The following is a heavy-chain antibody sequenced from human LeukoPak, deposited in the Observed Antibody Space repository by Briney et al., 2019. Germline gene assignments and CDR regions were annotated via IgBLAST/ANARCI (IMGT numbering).Heavy chain of an antibody. CDR3: AKDKYGDYTYDY. CDR2: ISGSGGST. J-gene: IGHJ4*02. V-gene: IGHV3-23*01. CDR1: GFTFSSYA. D-gene: IGHD4-17*01. Sequence: GGSLRLSCAASGFTFSSYAMSWVRQAPGKGLEWVSAISGSGGSTYYADSVKGRFTISRDNSKNALYLQMNSLRAEDTAVYYCAKDKYGDYTYDYWGQGTLVTVSS.